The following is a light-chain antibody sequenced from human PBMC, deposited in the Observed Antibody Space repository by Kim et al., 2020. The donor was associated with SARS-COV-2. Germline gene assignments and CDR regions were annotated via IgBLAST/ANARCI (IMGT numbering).Light chain of an antibody. CDR3: QQYNNWPPAT. Sequence: EIVMTQSPATLSVSPGERATLSCRASQSVSSNLAWYQQKPGQAPRLLIYVASTRATGIPARFSGSGSGTEFTLTISSLQSEDFAVYYCQQYNNWPPATFGQGTKVDIK. CDR2: VAS. V-gene: IGKV3-15*01. CDR1: QSVSSN. J-gene: IGKJ1*01.